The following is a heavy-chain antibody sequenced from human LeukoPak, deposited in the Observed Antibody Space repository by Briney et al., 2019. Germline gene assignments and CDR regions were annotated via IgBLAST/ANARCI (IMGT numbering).Heavy chain of an antibody. Sequence: SQTLSLTFAVYGGSFIGYYWSWIRQPPGKGLEWIGEINHSGSTNYNPSLKSRVTISVDTSKNQFSLKLSSVTAADTAVYYCARGGYSSSSTSSYYYYMDVWGKGTTVTVSS. CDR2: INHSGST. D-gene: IGHD6-6*01. CDR1: GGSFIGYY. J-gene: IGHJ6*03. V-gene: IGHV4-34*01. CDR3: ARGGYSSSSTSSYYYYMDV.